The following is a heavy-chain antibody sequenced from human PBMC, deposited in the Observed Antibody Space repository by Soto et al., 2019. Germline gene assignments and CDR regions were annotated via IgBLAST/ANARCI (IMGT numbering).Heavy chain of an antibody. J-gene: IGHJ6*02. CDR1: GGTFNNYP. D-gene: IGHD5-12*01. V-gene: IGHV1-69*13. CDR3: ARGRGYSGDDHYYYFDMDV. CDR2: SIPIFGTA. Sequence: SVKVSCKXSGGTFNNYPITWVRQAPGEGLEWMGGSIPIFGTANYAQKFQGRVTISVDESTSTAYMELSSLRSEDTAVYYCARGRGYSGDDHYYYFDMDVWGQGTTVTVS.